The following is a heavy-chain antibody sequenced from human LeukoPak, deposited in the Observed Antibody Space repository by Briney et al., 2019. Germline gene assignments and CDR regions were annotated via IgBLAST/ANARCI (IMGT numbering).Heavy chain of an antibody. Sequence: SETLSLTYTVSGGSISSSSYYWGWIRQPPGKGLEWIGSIFYSGSTYYNPSLKSRVTISVDTSKNQFSLKLSSVSAADTAVYYCARRTIVGTINGLFDPWGQGTLVTVSS. CDR2: IFYSGST. V-gene: IGHV4-39*01. J-gene: IGHJ5*02. D-gene: IGHD5-12*01. CDR3: ARRTIVGTINGLFDP. CDR1: GGSISSSSYY.